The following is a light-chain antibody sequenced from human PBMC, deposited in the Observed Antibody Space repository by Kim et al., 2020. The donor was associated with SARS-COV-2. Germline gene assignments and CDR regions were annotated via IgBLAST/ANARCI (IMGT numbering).Light chain of an antibody. V-gene: IGKV1-27*01. Sequence: DIQMTQSPSSLSASVGDRVTITCRASQGISSYLAWYQQKAGKVPKLLIYAASALQSGVPSRFRGSGSGTDFTLTISSLQPEDVATYYCQRNNSVPWTFGAGAQVDIK. CDR2: AAS. CDR3: QRNNSVPWT. CDR1: QGISSY. J-gene: IGKJ1*01.